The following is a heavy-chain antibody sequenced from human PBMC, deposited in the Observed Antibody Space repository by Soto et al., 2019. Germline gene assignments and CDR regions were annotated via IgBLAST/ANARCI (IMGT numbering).Heavy chain of an antibody. D-gene: IGHD3-3*01. CDR1: GFTFSDYY. CDR2: ISSSGSTI. V-gene: IGHV3-11*01. CDR3: AREGRYDFWRGYYGGMDV. Sequence: QVQLVESGGGLVKPGGSLRLSCAASGFTFSDYYMSWIRQAPGKGLEWVSYISSSGSTIYYADPVKGRFTISRDNPKNSLYLEMSRLRAEDTAVYYCAREGRYDFWRGYYGGMDVWGQGTTVTVSS. J-gene: IGHJ6*02.